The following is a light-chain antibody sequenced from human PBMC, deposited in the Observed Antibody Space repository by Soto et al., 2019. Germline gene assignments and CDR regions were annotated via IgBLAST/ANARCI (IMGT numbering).Light chain of an antibody. Sequence: QSVPRPPPAVSGTPGQRVTIPCPGGSSNIGAGYDVHWYQHLPGTAPKPLIYGNSNRPSGVPDRFSGSKSGTSASLAITGLQAEDEADYYCQSYDSSLSPYVFGSGTKVTVL. CDR3: QSYDSSLSPYV. CDR1: SSNIGAGYD. J-gene: IGLJ1*01. CDR2: GNS. V-gene: IGLV1-40*01.